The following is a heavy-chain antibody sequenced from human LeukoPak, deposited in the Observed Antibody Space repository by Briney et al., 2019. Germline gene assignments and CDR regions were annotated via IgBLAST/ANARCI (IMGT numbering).Heavy chain of an antibody. Sequence: GGSLRLSCAASGFTFSSYGMHWVRQAPGKGLEWVAVISYDGSKKYYADSVKGRFTISRDDFKNTLYLLLNSLRAEDTAVYYCAKGVNYGSGSFVYYYYGMDVWGQGTTVTVSS. J-gene: IGHJ6*02. D-gene: IGHD3-10*01. CDR3: AKGVNYGSGSFVYYYYGMDV. CDR1: GFTFSSYG. V-gene: IGHV3-30*18. CDR2: ISYDGSKK.